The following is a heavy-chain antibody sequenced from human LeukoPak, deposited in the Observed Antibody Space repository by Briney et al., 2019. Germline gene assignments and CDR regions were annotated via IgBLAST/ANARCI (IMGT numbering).Heavy chain of an antibody. Sequence: GGSLKISCKGSGYSFTSYWIGWVRQMPGKGLEWMGIIYPGDSDTRYSPSFQGQVTISADKSISTAYLQWSSLKASDTAIYYCARQWGDCSSTSCYSAYWGQGTLVTVSS. CDR3: ARQWGDCSSTSCYSAY. D-gene: IGHD2-2*01. CDR1: GYSFTSYW. J-gene: IGHJ4*02. V-gene: IGHV5-51*01. CDR2: IYPGDSDT.